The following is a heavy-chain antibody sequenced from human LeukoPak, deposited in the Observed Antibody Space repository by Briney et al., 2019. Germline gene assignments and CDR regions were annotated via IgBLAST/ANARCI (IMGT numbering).Heavy chain of an antibody. CDR3: AKDRGSTAYKVPYFQH. CDR1: GCTFSSYT. Sequence: GGSLRLSCSASGCTFSSYTMQWLRQAPGKGLEYVSAISSNGGSTYYADSVKGRFTISRDNSKNTLYLQMNSLRAEDTAVYYCAKDRGSTAYKVPYFQHWGQGTLVTVSS. D-gene: IGHD3-16*01. J-gene: IGHJ1*01. CDR2: ISSNGGST. V-gene: IGHV3-64*04.